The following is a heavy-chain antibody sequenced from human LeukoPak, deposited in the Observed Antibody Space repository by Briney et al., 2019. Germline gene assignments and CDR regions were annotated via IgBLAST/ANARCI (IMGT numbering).Heavy chain of an antibody. CDR1: GYTFTSYY. CDR3: ARMAVADPEIDY. D-gene: IGHD6-19*01. V-gene: IGHV1-46*01. Sequence: ASVRVSCKASGYTFTSYYMHWVRQAPGQGLEWMGIINPSGGSTSYAQKFQGRVTMTRDTSTSTVYMELSSLRSEDTAVYYCARMAVADPEIDYWGQGTLVTVSS. CDR2: INPSGGST. J-gene: IGHJ4*02.